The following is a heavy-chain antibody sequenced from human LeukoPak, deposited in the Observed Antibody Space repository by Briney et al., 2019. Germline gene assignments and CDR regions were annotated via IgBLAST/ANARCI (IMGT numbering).Heavy chain of an antibody. V-gene: IGHV3-74*03. CDR2: ISSDGTIT. J-gene: IGHJ4*02. CDR1: GFTFSSYW. Sequence: PGGSLRLSCAASGFTFSSYWLHWVRQAPGKGLVWVSRISSDGTITTYADFVKGRFTTSRDNAKNTLYLQMNSLRAEDTAVYFCTSGRPTVSDYWGQGTLVTVSS. D-gene: IGHD4-11*01. CDR3: TSGRPTVSDY.